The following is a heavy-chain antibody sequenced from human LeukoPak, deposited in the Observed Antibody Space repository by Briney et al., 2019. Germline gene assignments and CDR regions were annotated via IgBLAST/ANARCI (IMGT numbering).Heavy chain of an antibody. Sequence: GGSLRLSCAASGFVVSTNYMTWVRQPPGKGLEWVSVIYKDGRTFYTDSVKGRFTISRDNSKNTVYLQMSSLRVEDTAVYYCAKSLTYYHENSESIWGQGTLVTVSS. V-gene: IGHV3-53*01. D-gene: IGHD3-22*01. CDR1: GFVVSTNY. CDR2: IYKDGRT. CDR3: AKSLTYYHENSESI. J-gene: IGHJ4*02.